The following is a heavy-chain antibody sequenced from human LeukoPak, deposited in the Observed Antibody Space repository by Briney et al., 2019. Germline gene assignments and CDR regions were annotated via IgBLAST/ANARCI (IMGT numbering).Heavy chain of an antibody. CDR2: LHSDGTTT. V-gene: IGHV3-74*01. CDR3: AGSNGGYGP. D-gene: IGHD2-15*01. Sequence: GGSLRLSCGSTAFNFTAYWMHWVRQAPRKGLLWVARLHSDGTTTNYADSVKGRFTISRDNAKNTLFLQMNSLRAEDTAVYFCAGSNGGYGPWGQGALVTVSS. CDR1: AFNFTAYW. J-gene: IGHJ5*02.